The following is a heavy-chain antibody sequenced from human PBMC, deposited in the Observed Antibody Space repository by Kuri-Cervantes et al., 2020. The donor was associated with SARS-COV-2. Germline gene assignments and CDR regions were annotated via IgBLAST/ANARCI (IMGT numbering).Heavy chain of an antibody. CDR2: IKSSSSYI. D-gene: IGHD3-10*01. CDR3: AKLWFGELGTY. CDR1: GFTFSTYS. Sequence: GGSLRLSCAASGFTFSTYSMNWVCQAPGKGLEWVSFIKSSSSYIYYADSVKGRFTISRDNAKSSLYLQMNSLRAEDTAVYYCAKLWFGELGTYWGQGTLVTVSS. V-gene: IGHV3-21*04. J-gene: IGHJ4*02.